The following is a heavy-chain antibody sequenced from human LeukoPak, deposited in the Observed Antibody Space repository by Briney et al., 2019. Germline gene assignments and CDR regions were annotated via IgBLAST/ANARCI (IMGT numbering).Heavy chain of an antibody. CDR1: GGSISSYY. J-gene: IGHJ6*02. V-gene: IGHV4-59*01. CDR2: IYYSGST. Sequence: SETLSLTCTVSGGSISSYYWSWIRQPPGEGLEWIGYIYYSGSTNYNPSFKSRVTISVDTSKNQFSLKLSSVTAADTAVYYCSRVTMVRGVIMKYYYGMDVWGQGTTVTVSS. D-gene: IGHD3-10*01. CDR3: SRVTMVRGVIMKYYYGMDV.